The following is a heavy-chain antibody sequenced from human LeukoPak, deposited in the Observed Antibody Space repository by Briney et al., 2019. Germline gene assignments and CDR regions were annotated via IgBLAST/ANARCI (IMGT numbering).Heavy chain of an antibody. CDR1: GFTFSSYW. CDR2: INSDGSST. D-gene: IGHD2-2*01. V-gene: IGHV3-74*01. Sequence: GSLRLSCAASGFTFSSYWMHWVRQPPGKGLVWVSRINSDGSSTSYADSVKGRFTISRDNAKNTLYLQMNSLRAEDTAVYYCAREFRYCSSTSCSTYYYYYYMDVWGKGTTVTVSS. CDR3: AREFRYCSSTSCSTYYYYYYMDV. J-gene: IGHJ6*03.